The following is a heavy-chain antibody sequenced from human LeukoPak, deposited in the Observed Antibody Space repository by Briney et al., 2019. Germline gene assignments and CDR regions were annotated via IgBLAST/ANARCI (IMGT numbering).Heavy chain of an antibody. J-gene: IGHJ5*02. Sequence: GESLKISCKGSGYSLTSYWIGWVRQMPGKGLEWMGIIYPGDSDTRYSPSFQGQVTISADKSISTAYLQWSSLKASDTAMYYCARHPSMTPNWFDPWGQGTLVTVSS. CDR2: IYPGDSDT. V-gene: IGHV5-51*01. CDR1: GYSLTSYW. CDR3: ARHPSMTPNWFDP. D-gene: IGHD2-15*01.